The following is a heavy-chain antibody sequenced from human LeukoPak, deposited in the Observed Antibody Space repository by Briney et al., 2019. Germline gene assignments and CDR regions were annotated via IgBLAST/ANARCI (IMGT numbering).Heavy chain of an antibody. CDR2: IESKTDGGTT. V-gene: IGHV3-15*04. D-gene: IGHD3-10*01. CDR1: GFSISDHY. CDR3: TTYRSGRKFDY. J-gene: IGHJ4*02. Sequence: GGSLRLSCAASGFSISDHYMDWVRQAPGKGLEWVGRIESKTDGGTTDYAAPVKGRFTIARDDSTNTLYLQMNSLKSEDTAVYYCTTYRSGRKFDYWGQGILVTVSS.